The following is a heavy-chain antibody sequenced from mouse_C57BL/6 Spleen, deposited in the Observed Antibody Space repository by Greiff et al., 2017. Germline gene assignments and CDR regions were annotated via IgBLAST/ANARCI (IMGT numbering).Heavy chain of an antibody. CDR2: IHPNSGST. J-gene: IGHJ4*01. CDR1: GYTFTSYW. V-gene: IGHV1-64*01. Sequence: VQLQQPGAELVKPGASVKLSCKASGYTFTSYWMHWVKLRPGQGLEWIGMIHPNSGSTNYNEKFKSKATLTVDKSSSTAYMQLSSLTSEDSAVYYCARSGGYAMDYWGQGTSVTVSS. CDR3: ARSGGYAMDY.